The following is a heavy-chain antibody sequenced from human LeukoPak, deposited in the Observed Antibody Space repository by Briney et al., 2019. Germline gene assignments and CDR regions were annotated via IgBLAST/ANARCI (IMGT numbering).Heavy chain of an antibody. CDR3: ARVWPTFPSSGWYVGAPVWFDP. D-gene: IGHD6-19*01. CDR1: SASISSGDYY. V-gene: IGHV4-61*08. CDR2: IYYTGNT. Sequence: SETLSLTCTVSSASISSGDYYWSWIRQYPGKGLEWIGYIYYTGNTNYNPSLKSRVTISVDTSKNQFSLKLSSVTAADTAVYYCARVWPTFPSSGWYVGAPVWFDPWGQGTLVTVSS. J-gene: IGHJ5*02.